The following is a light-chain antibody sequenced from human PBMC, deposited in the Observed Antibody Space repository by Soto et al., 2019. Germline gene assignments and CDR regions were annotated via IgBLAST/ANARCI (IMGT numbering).Light chain of an antibody. CDR2: KAS. V-gene: IGKV1-5*03. Sequence: DIQMTQSPSTLSASVGAIVTITCRARQSISSWLAWYQQKPGKAPKLLVYKASSLESGVPSRFSGSGSGTEFTLTISSLQPDDFATYYCQQYNSYSWTFGQGTKVEIK. CDR3: QQYNSYSWT. CDR1: QSISSW. J-gene: IGKJ1*01.